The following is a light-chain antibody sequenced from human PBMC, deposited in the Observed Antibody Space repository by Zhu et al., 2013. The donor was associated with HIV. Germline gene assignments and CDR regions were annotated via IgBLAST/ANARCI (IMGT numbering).Light chain of an antibody. V-gene: IGKV3-20*01. CDR3: QQYGSSPRYS. Sequence: EIVMTQSPDTLSVSPGERVTLSCRASQSVRSNLAWFQQKPGQAPRLLIYGASSRATGIPDRFTGSGSGTDFTLTINRLEPEDFAVYYCQQYGSSPRYSFGQGTKLEIK. J-gene: IGKJ2*03. CDR2: GAS. CDR1: QSVRSN.